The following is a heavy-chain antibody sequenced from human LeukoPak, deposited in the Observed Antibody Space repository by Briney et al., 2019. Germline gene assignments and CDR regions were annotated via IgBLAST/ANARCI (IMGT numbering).Heavy chain of an antibody. Sequence: SETLSLTCTVSGASISSYYWSRIRQPAGKALEWIGRIYVTGSTTYNPSLESRVTMSLDTSKNHFSLKLRSVTAAATAVYYCARDSGTTGEVKFDPWGQGTLVTVSS. J-gene: IGHJ5*02. CDR3: ARDSGTTGEVKFDP. D-gene: IGHD3-16*01. CDR1: GASISSYY. CDR2: IYVTGST. V-gene: IGHV4-4*07.